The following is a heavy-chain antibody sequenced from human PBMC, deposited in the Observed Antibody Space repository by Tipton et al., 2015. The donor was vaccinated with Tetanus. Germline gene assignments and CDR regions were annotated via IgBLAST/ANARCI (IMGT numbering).Heavy chain of an antibody. D-gene: IGHD3-22*01. CDR3: ARVVRSSFDSRRYYRATDY. V-gene: IGHV3-74*01. CDR2: INSDGSDT. Sequence: SLRLSCEASGFPFSTYWMHWVRQAPGKGLVWVSRINSDGSDTSYADSVKGRFTISRDNAKNTLYLQMNGLRAEDTAFYYCARVVRSSFDSRRYYRATDYWGQGTLVTVSS. CDR1: GFPFSTYW. J-gene: IGHJ4*02.